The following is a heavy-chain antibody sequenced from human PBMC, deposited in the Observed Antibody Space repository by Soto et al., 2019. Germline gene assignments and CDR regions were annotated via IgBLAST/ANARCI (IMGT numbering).Heavy chain of an antibody. V-gene: IGHV3-23*01. CDR3: AKEERGQFNSFDP. J-gene: IGHJ5*02. CDR1: GFIFSDHA. Sequence: EVQLLESGGGLIQPGGSLKISCAASGFIFSDHAMSWVRQAPGKGLEWVSAISENGDSTYYADSVKGRFTISRDNSKNTLFLQMNSLIAEDTAKYYCAKEERGQFNSFDPWGQGTLVTVSS. CDR2: ISENGDST. D-gene: IGHD1-1*01.